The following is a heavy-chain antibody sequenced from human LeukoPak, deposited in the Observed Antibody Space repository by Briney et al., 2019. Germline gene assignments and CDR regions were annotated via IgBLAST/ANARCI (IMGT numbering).Heavy chain of an antibody. D-gene: IGHD1-26*01. CDR2: INSDGSST. V-gene: IGHV3-74*01. CDR1: GFTFSRYW. J-gene: IGHJ4*02. Sequence: GGSLRLSCAASGFTFSRYWMHWVRQAPGKGLVWVSRINSDGSSTSYADSVKGRFTISRDNARNTLYLQMNRLRAEDTAVYYCAKAVDGRYDYWGQGTLVTVSS. CDR3: AKAVDGRYDY.